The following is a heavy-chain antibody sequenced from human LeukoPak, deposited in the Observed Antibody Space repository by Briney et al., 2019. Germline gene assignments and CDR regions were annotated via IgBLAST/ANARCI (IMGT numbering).Heavy chain of an antibody. Sequence: SETLSLTCAVSGGSLSSYYWSWIRQPPGKGLEWIGYIYYSGSTYYNPSLKSRVTISVDTSKNQFSLKLSSVTAADTAVYYCARQQGSGWYPNWFDPWGQGTLVTVSS. J-gene: IGHJ5*02. D-gene: IGHD6-19*01. CDR1: GGSLSSYY. V-gene: IGHV4-59*08. CDR3: ARQQGSGWYPNWFDP. CDR2: IYYSGST.